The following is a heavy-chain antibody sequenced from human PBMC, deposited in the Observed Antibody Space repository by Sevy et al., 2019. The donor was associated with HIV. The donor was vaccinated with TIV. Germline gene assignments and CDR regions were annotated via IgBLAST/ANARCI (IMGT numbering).Heavy chain of an antibody. J-gene: IGHJ5*02. CDR3: ARETDNSARWLDP. V-gene: IGHV3-7*01. Sequence: GGSLRLSCAASGFTFSDYWMTWVRQSPGKGLEWVANINRDGSGKYYVDSVKGRFTISRDNSKNTLFLQMNSLTVEDTAVYYCARETDNSARWLDPWGQGTLVTVSS. CDR2: INRDGSGK. CDR1: GFTFSDYW. D-gene: IGHD4-4*01.